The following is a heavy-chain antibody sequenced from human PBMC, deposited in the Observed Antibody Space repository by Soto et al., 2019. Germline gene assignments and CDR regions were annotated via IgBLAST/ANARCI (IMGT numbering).Heavy chain of an antibody. J-gene: IGHJ4*02. CDR3: ASPSFDCGGDCYYFDN. CDR2: INHGGST. D-gene: IGHD2-21*02. CDR1: GGSFSGYY. V-gene: IGHV4-34*01. Sequence: SETLSLTCAVYGGSFSGYYWSWIRQSPEKGLEWIGEINHGGSTNYNPSLKSRVTISVDTSKNQFSLKLNSVTAADTAVYYCASPSFDCGGDCYYFDNWGQGTLVTVSS.